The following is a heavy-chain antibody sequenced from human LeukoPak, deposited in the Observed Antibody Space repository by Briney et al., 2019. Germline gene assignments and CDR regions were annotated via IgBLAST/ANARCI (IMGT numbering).Heavy chain of an antibody. V-gene: IGHV1-2*06. J-gene: IGHJ6*02. CDR3: ARADQSFYGMDV. Sequence: GASVKVSCKASGGTFSSYAISWVRQAPGQGLEWMGRNNPNSGGTNYAQKFQGRVTMTRDTSISTAYMELSRLRSDDTAVYYCARADQSFYGMDVWGQGTTVTVSS. CDR2: NNPNSGGT. CDR1: GGTFSSYA.